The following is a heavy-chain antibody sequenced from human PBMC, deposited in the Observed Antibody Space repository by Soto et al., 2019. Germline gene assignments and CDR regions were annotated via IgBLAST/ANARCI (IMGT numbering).Heavy chain of an antibody. Sequence: QVHLVQSGADVKKPGASVHVSCKASRYTFTNYVIHWVRLANGERLEWMGWINAGDGNTRYTQKFKDRVTITMDTFTSTVAVKTTSLPSDEADVDYCKRCVQAALLHFDNGGQGTVATASS. CDR2: INAGDGNT. D-gene: IGHD6-25*01. J-gene: IGHJ5*02. CDR3: KRCVQAALLHFDN. V-gene: IGHV1-3*01. CDR1: RYTFTNYV.